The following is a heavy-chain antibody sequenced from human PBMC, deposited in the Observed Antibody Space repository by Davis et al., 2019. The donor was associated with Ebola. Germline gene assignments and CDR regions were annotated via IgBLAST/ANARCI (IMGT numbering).Heavy chain of an antibody. CDR3: ARDRAFGYSYGLVYFDY. V-gene: IGHV3-48*02. CDR1: GFTFSSYN. CDR2: ISSSSSTI. J-gene: IGHJ4*02. Sequence: GESLKISCAASGFTFSSYNMNWVRQAPGKGLEWVSYISSSSSTIYYADSVKGRFTISRDNAKNSLYLQMNSLRDEDTAVYYCARDRAFGYSYGLVYFDYWGQGTLVTVSS. D-gene: IGHD5-18*01.